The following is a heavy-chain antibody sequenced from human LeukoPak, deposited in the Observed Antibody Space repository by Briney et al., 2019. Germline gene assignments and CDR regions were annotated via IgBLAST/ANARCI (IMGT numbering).Heavy chain of an antibody. Sequence: PGGSLRLSCAASGFTFSSYWMHWVRQAPGKGLVWVSRINSDGSSTSYADSVKGRFTISRDNAKSTLYLQMNSLRAEDTAVYYCARVTRYSSGWYGPTNYFDYWGQGTLVTVSS. CDR3: ARVTRYSSGWYGPTNYFDY. J-gene: IGHJ4*02. CDR2: INSDGSST. V-gene: IGHV3-74*01. D-gene: IGHD6-19*01. CDR1: GFTFSSYW.